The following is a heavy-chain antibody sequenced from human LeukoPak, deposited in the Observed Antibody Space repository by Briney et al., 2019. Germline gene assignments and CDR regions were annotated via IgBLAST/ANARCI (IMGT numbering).Heavy chain of an antibody. Sequence: ASVKVSCKASGYTFTGYYMHWVRQAPGQGLEWMGWINPNSGGTKYAQKFQGRVAMTRDTSISTAYMELSRLRSDDTAVYYCARDGYQPRPYDYWGQGTLVTVSS. J-gene: IGHJ4*02. CDR1: GYTFTGYY. CDR3: ARDGYQPRPYDY. D-gene: IGHD2-2*01. V-gene: IGHV1-2*02. CDR2: INPNSGGT.